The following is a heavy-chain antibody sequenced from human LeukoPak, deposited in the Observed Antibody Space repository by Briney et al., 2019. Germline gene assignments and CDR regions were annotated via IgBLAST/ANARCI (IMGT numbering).Heavy chain of an antibody. CDR3: VKDVRYCSGGSCGPDAFDI. Sequence: ARGSLRLSCSASGFTFSSYAMHWVRQAPGKGLEYVSAISSNGGSTYYADSVKGRFTISRDNSKNTLYLQMSSLRAEDTAVYYCVKDVRYCSGGSCGPDAFDIWGQGTMVTVSS. V-gene: IGHV3-64D*09. CDR1: GFTFSSYA. CDR2: ISSNGGST. J-gene: IGHJ3*02. D-gene: IGHD2-15*01.